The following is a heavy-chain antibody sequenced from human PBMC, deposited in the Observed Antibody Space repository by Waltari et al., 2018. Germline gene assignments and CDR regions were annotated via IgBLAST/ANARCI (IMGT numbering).Heavy chain of an antibody. CDR2: IGAYNGNT. D-gene: IGHD2-2*01. V-gene: IGHV1-18*01. CDR3: ASSSFCSSTTCYLGY. J-gene: IGHJ4*02. Sequence: QVRLVKSAAEVKKPGASVKVSCKASGYTLSSYGITWVRQAPGQGLEWMGWIGAYNGNTDYAQKFRGRVTLTTDRSTNTDYMELRSLRSDDTAFYYCASSSFCSSTTCYLGYWGQGTLVTVSS. CDR1: GYTLSSYG.